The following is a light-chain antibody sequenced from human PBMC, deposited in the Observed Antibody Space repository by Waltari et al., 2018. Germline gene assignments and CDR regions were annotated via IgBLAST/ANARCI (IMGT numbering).Light chain of an antibody. J-gene: IGKJ1*01. V-gene: IGKV3-15*01. CDR3: QQYNNWPRT. Sequence: EIVMTQSPATLSVSPGERATLSCRASQSVSSNLAWYQQKPGQAPRLLIYGASTRATGSPARFSGSGSGTEFTLTNSSLQSEDFAVYCCQQYNNWPRTFGQGTKVEIK. CDR1: QSVSSN. CDR2: GAS.